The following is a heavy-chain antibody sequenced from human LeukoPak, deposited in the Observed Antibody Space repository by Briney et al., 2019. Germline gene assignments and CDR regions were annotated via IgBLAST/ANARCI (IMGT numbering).Heavy chain of an antibody. V-gene: IGHV4-59*01. J-gene: IGHJ4*02. D-gene: IGHD4-17*01. Sequence: ETLSLTCTVSGGSISSYYWSWIRQPPGKGLEWIGYIFYSGSTNYSPSLKSRVTISVDTSKNQFSLRLSSVTAADTAMYYCAGNDYGDYKTSFDYWGQGTLVTVSS. CDR2: IFYSGST. CDR1: GGSISSYY. CDR3: AGNDYGDYKTSFDY.